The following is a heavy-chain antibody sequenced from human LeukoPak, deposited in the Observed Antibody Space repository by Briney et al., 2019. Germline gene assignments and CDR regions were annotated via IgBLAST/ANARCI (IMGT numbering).Heavy chain of an antibody. D-gene: IGHD3-3*01. J-gene: IGHJ4*02. CDR1: GYTFTSNY. CDR3: ARVEGPSIFGVIDY. CDR2: ISVYNGDT. Sequence: GASVKVSCKAFGYTFTSNYMHWVRQAPGQGLEWMGWISVYNGDTNYAQKLQGRVTMTTDTSTSTAYMEVRSLRSDDTAVYFCARVEGPSIFGVIDYWGQGTLVTISS. V-gene: IGHV1-18*04.